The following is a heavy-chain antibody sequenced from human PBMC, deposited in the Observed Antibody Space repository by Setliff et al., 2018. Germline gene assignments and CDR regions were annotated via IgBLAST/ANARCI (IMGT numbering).Heavy chain of an antibody. J-gene: IGHJ4*02. CDR2: SNHSGNT. D-gene: IGHD1-26*01. Sequence: SETLSLTCAVYGGSFSGYHWSWIRQAPGKGLEWIGESNHSGNTFYNPSLKGRVTMSVDTSKSQFSLKLNSVTATDTAVYYCARQPTGTYQWTFDSWGQGTLVTVSS. V-gene: IGHV4-34*01. CDR3: ARQPTGTYQWTFDS. CDR1: GGSFSGYH.